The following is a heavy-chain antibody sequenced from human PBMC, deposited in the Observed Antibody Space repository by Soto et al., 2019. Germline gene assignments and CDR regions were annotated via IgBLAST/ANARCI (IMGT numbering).Heavy chain of an antibody. CDR3: ARSEDCSSTSCYDRNAFDI. Sequence: SVKVSCKASGGTFSSYAISWVRQAPGQGLEWMGGIIPIFGTANYAQKFQGRVTITADKSTSTAYMELSSLRSEDTAVYFCARSEDCSSTSCYDRNAFDIWGQGTMVTVSS. V-gene: IGHV1-69*06. J-gene: IGHJ3*02. D-gene: IGHD2-2*01. CDR2: IIPIFGTA. CDR1: GGTFSSYA.